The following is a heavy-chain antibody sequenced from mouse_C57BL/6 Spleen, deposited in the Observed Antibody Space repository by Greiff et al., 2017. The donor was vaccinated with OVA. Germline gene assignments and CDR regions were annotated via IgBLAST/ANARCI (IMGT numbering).Heavy chain of an antibody. Sequence: QVQLKQPGAELVKPGASVKLSCKASGYTFTSYWMHWVKQRPGRGLEWIGRIDPNSGGTKYNEKFKSKATLTVDKPSSTAYMQLSSLTSEDSAVYYCATGYYGSSYYWYFDVWGTGTTVTVSS. J-gene: IGHJ1*03. V-gene: IGHV1-72*01. CDR2: IDPNSGGT. CDR3: ATGYYGSSYYWYFDV. CDR1: GYTFTSYW. D-gene: IGHD1-1*01.